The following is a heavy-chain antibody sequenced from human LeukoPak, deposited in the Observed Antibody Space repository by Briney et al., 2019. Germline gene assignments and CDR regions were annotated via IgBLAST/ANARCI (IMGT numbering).Heavy chain of an antibody. CDR2: IHTSGST. CDR3: ARARGGLGGFDY. D-gene: IGHD3-10*01. CDR1: GGSISSGSYY. J-gene: IGHJ4*02. V-gene: IGHV4-61*09. Sequence: SETLSLTCTVSGGSISSGSYYWSWIRQPAGKGLEWIGHIHTSGSTSYNPSLKSRVPISVDTSKNQFSLKLSSVTAADTAVYYCARARGGLGGFDYWGQGTLVTVSS.